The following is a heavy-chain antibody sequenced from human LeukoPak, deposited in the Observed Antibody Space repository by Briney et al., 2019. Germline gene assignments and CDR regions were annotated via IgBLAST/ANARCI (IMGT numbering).Heavy chain of an antibody. CDR1: GFTFSSYS. CDR2: ISSSSSYI. Sequence: GGSLRLSCAASGFTFSSYSMNWVRQAPGKGLEWVSSISSSSSYIYYADSVKGRFTISRDNSKNTLYLQMNSLRAEDTAVYYCAKGYYDSKGGDYFDYWGQGTLVTVSS. V-gene: IGHV3-21*01. J-gene: IGHJ4*02. CDR3: AKGYYDSKGGDYFDY. D-gene: IGHD3-22*01.